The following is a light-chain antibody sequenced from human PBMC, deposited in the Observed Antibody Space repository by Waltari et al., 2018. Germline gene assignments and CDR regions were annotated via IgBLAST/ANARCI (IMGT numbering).Light chain of an antibody. CDR3: SSYTSSSTRV. V-gene: IGLV2-14*01. CDR1: SSDVGHYNY. J-gene: IGLJ3*02. CDR2: EVS. Sequence: QSALTQPASVSGSPGQSITISCTGTSSDVGHYNYVSWYQQHPGKAPKLMIYEVSNRPSGVSNRFSGSKSGNTASLTISVLQAEDEADYYCSSYTSSSTRVFGGGTKLTVL.